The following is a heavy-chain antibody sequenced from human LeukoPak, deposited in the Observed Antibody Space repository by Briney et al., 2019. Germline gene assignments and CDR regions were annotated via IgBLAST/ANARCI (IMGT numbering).Heavy chain of an antibody. CDR2: IWYDGSNK. V-gene: IGHV3-33*01. Sequence: PGRSLRLSCAASGYTFSTYGMHWVRQAPGKGLEWVAAIWYDGSNKYYADSVKGRFTISRDNSKNTLYLQMNSLRAEDTAVYYCARDLQPYYYDSTLDAFDIWGQGTMVTVSS. D-gene: IGHD3-22*01. J-gene: IGHJ3*02. CDR3: ARDLQPYYYDSTLDAFDI. CDR1: GYTFSTYG.